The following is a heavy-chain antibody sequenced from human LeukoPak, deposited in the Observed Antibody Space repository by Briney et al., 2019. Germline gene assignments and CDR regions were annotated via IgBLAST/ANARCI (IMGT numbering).Heavy chain of an antibody. V-gene: IGHV4-39*01. CDR1: GDSISSSTYSTTYY. Sequence: SETLSLTCTVSGDSISSSTYSTTYYWGWIRQPPGKGLEWIGSITYSGTTHYNASLKSRVTISVDTSKNQFSLKLSSVTAADTAVYYCARHNLLGESDYWGQGTLVTVSS. D-gene: IGHD2-21*01. CDR2: ITYSGTT. CDR3: ARHNLLGESDY. J-gene: IGHJ4*02.